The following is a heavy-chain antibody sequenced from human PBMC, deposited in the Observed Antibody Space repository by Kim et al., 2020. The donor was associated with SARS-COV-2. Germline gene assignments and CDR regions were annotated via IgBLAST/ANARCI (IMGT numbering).Heavy chain of an antibody. J-gene: IGHJ6*02. Sequence: GESLRLSCAASGFTFSSYAMSWVRQAPGKGLEWVSAISGSGGSTYYADSVKGRFTISRDNSKNTLYLQMNSLRAEDTAVYYCAKDHIAVAGDYYYYGMDVWGQGTTVTVSS. D-gene: IGHD6-19*01. CDR2: ISGSGGST. V-gene: IGHV3-23*01. CDR3: AKDHIAVAGDYYYYGMDV. CDR1: GFTFSSYA.